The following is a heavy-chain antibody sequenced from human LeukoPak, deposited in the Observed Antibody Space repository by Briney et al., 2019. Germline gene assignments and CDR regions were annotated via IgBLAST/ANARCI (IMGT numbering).Heavy chain of an antibody. CDR2: YDPEDGET. D-gene: IGHD1-1*01. V-gene: IGHV1-24*01. CDR3: ATVKLERRGGEYYYGMDV. Sequence: ASVKVSCKVSGYSLTKLAMHWVRQAPGKGLEWMGGYDPEDGETIYEQRLQGRATMTEDTSTDTAYMELGSLRSDDTAVYYCATVKLERRGGEYYYGMDVWGQGTTVTVSS. J-gene: IGHJ6*02. CDR1: GYSLTKLA.